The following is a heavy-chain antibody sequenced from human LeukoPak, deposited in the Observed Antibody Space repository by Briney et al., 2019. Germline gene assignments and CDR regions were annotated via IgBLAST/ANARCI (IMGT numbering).Heavy chain of an antibody. V-gene: IGHV4-39*07. J-gene: IGHJ4*02. Sequence: SETLSLTCTVSGGSISSSSYYWGWIRQPPGKGLEWIGSIYYSGSTYYNPSLKSRVTISVDTSKNQFSLKLSSVTAADTAVYYCAREERTPGTGDNFDYWGQGTLVTVSS. CDR2: IYYSGST. CDR3: AREERTPGTGDNFDY. CDR1: GGSISSSSYY. D-gene: IGHD7-27*01.